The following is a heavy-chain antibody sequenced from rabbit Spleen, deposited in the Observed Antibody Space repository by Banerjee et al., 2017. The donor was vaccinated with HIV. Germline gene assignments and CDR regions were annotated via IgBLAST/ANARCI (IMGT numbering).Heavy chain of an antibody. D-gene: IGHD1-1*01. CDR3: VRGASSSGYYSL. CDR2: INTYTGKS. V-gene: IGHV1S40*01. J-gene: IGHJ6*01. CDR1: RFPFSDKAV. Sequence: QSLEESGGDLVKPGTSLTLTCTASRFPFSDKAVMCWVRQAPGKGLEWIACINTYTGKSVYASWATGRFTISRTSSITVTLQMTSLTAADTATYFCVRGASSSGYYSLWGQGTLVTVS.